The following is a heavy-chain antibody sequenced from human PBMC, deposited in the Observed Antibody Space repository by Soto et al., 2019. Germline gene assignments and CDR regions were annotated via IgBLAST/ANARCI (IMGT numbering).Heavy chain of an antibody. J-gene: IGHJ4*02. D-gene: IGHD6-19*01. V-gene: IGHV3-48*01. CDR1: GFTFSSYS. CDR2: ISSSSSTI. CDR3: ARDSIAVAGTFDD. Sequence: PGGSLRLSCAASGFTFSSYSMNWVRQAPGKGLEWVSYISSSSSTIYYADSVKGRFTISRDNAKNSLYLQMNSLRAEDTAVYYCARDSIAVAGTFDDWGQGTLVTVSS.